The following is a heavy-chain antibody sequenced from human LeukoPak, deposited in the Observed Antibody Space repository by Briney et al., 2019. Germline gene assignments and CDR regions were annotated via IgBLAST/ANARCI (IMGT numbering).Heavy chain of an antibody. Sequence: GGSLRLSCAASGFTVSSNYMSWVRQAPGKGLEWVSVIYSGGSTYYADSVKGRFTISRDNSKNTLYLQMNSLRAEDTAVYYCTREDYYYASGHWAQGTLVTVPS. CDR3: TREDYYYASGH. CDR1: GFTVSSNY. J-gene: IGHJ4*02. D-gene: IGHD3-10*01. CDR2: IYSGGST. V-gene: IGHV3-53*01.